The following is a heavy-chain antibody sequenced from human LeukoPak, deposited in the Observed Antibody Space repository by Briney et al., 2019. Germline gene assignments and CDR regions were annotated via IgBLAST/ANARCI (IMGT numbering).Heavy chain of an antibody. Sequence: ASVKVSCKASGYTFTSYGISWVRQAPGQGLEWMGWISAYNGNTNYAQKLQGRVTVTTDTSTSTAYMELRSLRSDDTAVYYCARYCSSTSCYEWNYGMDVWGQGTTVTVSS. CDR1: GYTFTSYG. J-gene: IGHJ6*02. CDR2: ISAYNGNT. CDR3: ARYCSSTSCYEWNYGMDV. D-gene: IGHD2-2*01. V-gene: IGHV1-18*01.